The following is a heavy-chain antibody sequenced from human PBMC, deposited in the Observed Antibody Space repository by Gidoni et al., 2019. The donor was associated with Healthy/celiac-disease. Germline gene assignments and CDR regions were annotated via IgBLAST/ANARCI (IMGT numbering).Heavy chain of an antibody. Sequence: EVQLVESGGGLVQPGGSLRLSCSASGLTFSSYSMNWVRQAPGKGLEWVSYISSSSSTRYYADSVKGRVTISRDNAKNSLYRQMNSLRAEDTAVYYCARDGPAAMPPGSYYYYGMDVWGQGTTVTVSS. V-gene: IGHV3-48*01. J-gene: IGHJ6*02. D-gene: IGHD2-2*01. CDR1: GLTFSSYS. CDR3: ARDGPAAMPPGSYYYYGMDV. CDR2: ISSSSSTR.